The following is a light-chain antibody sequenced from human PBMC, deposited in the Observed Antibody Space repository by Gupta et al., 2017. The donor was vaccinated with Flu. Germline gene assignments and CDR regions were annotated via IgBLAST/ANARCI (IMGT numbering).Light chain of an antibody. CDR3: QSADSSVTSLI. Sequence: SYELTQPPSVSVSPGQTARITCTGDAFPRQYAYWYQQKPGQAPVLVTYRDNERPSGIPERFSGSRSGTTVTLTISGVQTEDEADYYCQSADSSVTSLIFGGGTKLTVL. CDR2: RDN. CDR1: AFPRQY. V-gene: IGLV3-25*03. J-gene: IGLJ2*01.